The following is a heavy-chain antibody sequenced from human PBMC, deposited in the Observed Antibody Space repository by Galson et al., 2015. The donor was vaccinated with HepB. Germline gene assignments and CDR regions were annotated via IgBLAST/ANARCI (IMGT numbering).Heavy chain of an antibody. D-gene: IGHD2-15*01. CDR1: GYTFTSYA. J-gene: IGHJ6*02. Sequence: SVKVSCKASGYTFTSYAMHWVRQAPGQRLEWMGWINAGNGNTKYSQKFQGRVTITRDTSASTAYMELSSLRSEDTAVYYCARDGGYCSGGSCYLGYYYYYGMDVWGQGTTVTVSS. CDR2: INAGNGNT. CDR3: ARDGGYCSGGSCYLGYYYYYGMDV. V-gene: IGHV1-3*01.